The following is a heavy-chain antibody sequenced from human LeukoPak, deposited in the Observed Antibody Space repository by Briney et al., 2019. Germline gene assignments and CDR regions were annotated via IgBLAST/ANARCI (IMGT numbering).Heavy chain of an antibody. D-gene: IGHD3-22*01. Sequence: GGSLRLSCAASGFTVSNNYMMWVRQAPGKGLEWVSAIFRDDSTYYADSVKGRLTISRDNSKNTLYLQMTSLRVDDTAMYYCLCYHDSSSYVDYRGQGALVTAS. CDR1: GFTVSNNY. CDR3: LCYHDSSSYVDY. V-gene: IGHV3-53*01. J-gene: IGHJ4*02. CDR2: IFRDDST.